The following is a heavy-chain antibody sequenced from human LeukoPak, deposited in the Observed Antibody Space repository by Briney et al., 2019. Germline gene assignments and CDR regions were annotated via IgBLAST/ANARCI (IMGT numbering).Heavy chain of an antibody. Sequence: GGALRLSCAASVYRCSNNLMSWVRQAPGEGRGWVANIKQEGSEKYYVDSVKGRFTTSRDNAKSALYLQMSSMRAEDTAMSYCARDRVGDSAAFAVCGQGTVVTV. D-gene: IGHD2-21*01. J-gene: IGHJ3*01. CDR3: ARDRVGDSAAFAV. V-gene: IGHV3-7*01. CDR2: IKQEGSEK. CDR1: VYRCSNNL.